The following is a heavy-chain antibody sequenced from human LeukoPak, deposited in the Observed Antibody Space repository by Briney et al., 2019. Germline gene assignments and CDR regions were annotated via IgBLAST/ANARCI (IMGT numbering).Heavy chain of an antibody. CDR1: GGSISSYY. Sequence: PSETLSLTCTVSGGSISSYYWTWVRQPAGKGLEWMGRIYTSGGTNYNPSLKSRVTMSVDTSENRFSLKLTSVTAADTAVYYCARAPSNNSARLDVWGQGTTVTVSS. V-gene: IGHV4-4*07. CDR3: ARAPSNNSARLDV. J-gene: IGHJ6*02. D-gene: IGHD1-1*01. CDR2: IYTSGGT.